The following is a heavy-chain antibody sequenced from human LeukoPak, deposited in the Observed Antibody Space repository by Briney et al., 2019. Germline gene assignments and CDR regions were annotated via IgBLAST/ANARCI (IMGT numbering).Heavy chain of an antibody. V-gene: IGHV4-59*01. Sequence: PSETLSLTCTVSGGSISSYYWSWIRQPPGKGLEWIGYVYYTGSTNYNPSLKSRVTMSVDTSNNHFSLKLSSVTAADTAVYYCVRHRGSYRSFDTWGQGTRVTVSS. D-gene: IGHD1-26*01. CDR1: GGSISSYY. CDR2: VYYTGST. J-gene: IGHJ3*02. CDR3: VRHRGSYRSFDT.